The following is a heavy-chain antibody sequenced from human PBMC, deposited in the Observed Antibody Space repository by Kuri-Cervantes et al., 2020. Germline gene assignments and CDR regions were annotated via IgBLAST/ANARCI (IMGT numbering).Heavy chain of an antibody. J-gene: IGHJ6*02. CDR3: ARDHSSGWYLYYYYGMDV. CDR2: ISYDGSNK. D-gene: IGHD6-19*01. Sequence: GGSLRLSCAASGFTFSSYGMHWVRQALGKGLEWVAVISYDGSNKYYADSVKGRFTISRDNSKNTLYLQMNSLRAEDTAVYYCARDHSSGWYLYYYYGMDVWGQGTTVTVSS. V-gene: IGHV3-30*03. CDR1: GFTFSSYG.